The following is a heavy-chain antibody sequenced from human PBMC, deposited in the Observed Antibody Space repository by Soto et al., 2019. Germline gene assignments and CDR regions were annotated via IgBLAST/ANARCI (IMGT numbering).Heavy chain of an antibody. CDR3: ARSQGVDIVTTIDY. D-gene: IGHD5-12*01. Sequence: QVQLMQSGAEVKKPGSSVKVSCKTSGGTFNSYTFNWVRQAPGQGLEWMGRIIPVRGLTNYEQMFHERVTITADKSTSTIYMELSSLRSQDTAIYYCARSQGVDIVTTIDYWGQGTLVTVSS. J-gene: IGHJ4*02. CDR1: GGTFNSYT. V-gene: IGHV1-69*02. CDR2: IIPVRGLT.